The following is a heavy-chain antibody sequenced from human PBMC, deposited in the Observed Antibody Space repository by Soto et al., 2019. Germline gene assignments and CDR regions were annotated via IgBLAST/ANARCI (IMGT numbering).Heavy chain of an antibody. V-gene: IGHV3-73*01. D-gene: IGHD2-2*01. J-gene: IGHJ6*03. CDR3: TRRVPAAGGDYYYYYMDV. CDR1: GFTFSGSA. Sequence: PGGSLRLSCAASGFTFSGSAMHWVRQASGKGLEWVGRIRSKANSYATAYAASVKGRFTISRDDSKNTAYLQMNSLKTEDTAVYYCTRRVPAAGGDYYYYYMDVWGKGTKVTVSS. CDR2: IRSKANSYAT.